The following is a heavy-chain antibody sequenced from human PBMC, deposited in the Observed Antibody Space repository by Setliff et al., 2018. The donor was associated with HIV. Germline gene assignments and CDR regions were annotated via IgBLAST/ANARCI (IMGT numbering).Heavy chain of an antibody. V-gene: IGHV3-53*01. CDR2: IYRGGST. CDR3: AREVGDSSGYYYRNYYFDS. Sequence: PGGSLRLSCAASGFTFSTYPMSWVRQAPGKGLEWVSVIYRGGSTYYADSVRGRFTISRDNSKNTLYLQMNSLGAEDTAVYYCAREVGDSSGYYYRNYYFDSWGQGTLVTVSS. CDR1: GFTFSTYP. J-gene: IGHJ4*02. D-gene: IGHD3-22*01.